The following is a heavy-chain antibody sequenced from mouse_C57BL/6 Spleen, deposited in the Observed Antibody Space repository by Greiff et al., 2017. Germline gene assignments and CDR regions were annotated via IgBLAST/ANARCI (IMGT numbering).Heavy chain of an antibody. J-gene: IGHJ3*01. D-gene: IGHD2-1*01. CDR2: IDPENGDT. CDR1: GFNIKDDY. V-gene: IGHV14-4*01. Sequence: EVQLQQSGAELVRPGASVKLSCTASGFNIKDDYMHWVKQRPEQGLEWIGWIDPENGDTEYASKFQGKATISADTSSNTAYLQLSSLTSEDTAVYYCTSLPGLAYWGQGTLVTVSA. CDR3: TSLPGLAY.